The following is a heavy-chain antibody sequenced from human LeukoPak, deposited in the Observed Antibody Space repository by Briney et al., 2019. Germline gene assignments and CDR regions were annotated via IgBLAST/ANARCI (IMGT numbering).Heavy chain of an antibody. Sequence: RASETLSLTCTVSGGSISSYYWSWIRQPAGKGLEWIGRIYTSGSTNYNPSLKSRVTMSVDTSKNQFSLKLSSVTAADTAVYYCARGSARQNYDYVWGSSVYYYYYGMDVWGQGTTVTVSS. CDR2: IYTSGST. V-gene: IGHV4-4*07. J-gene: IGHJ6*02. CDR1: GGSISSYY. D-gene: IGHD3-16*01. CDR3: ARGSARQNYDYVWGSSVYYYYYGMDV.